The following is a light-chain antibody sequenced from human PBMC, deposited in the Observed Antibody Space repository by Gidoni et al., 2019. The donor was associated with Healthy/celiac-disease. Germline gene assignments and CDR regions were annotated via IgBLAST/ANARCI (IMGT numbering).Light chain of an antibody. V-gene: IGKV3-11*01. CDR3: QQRSNWPPIX. CDR1: QSVSSY. CDR2: DAS. Sequence: EIVLTQSPATLSLSPGARATLYCRASQSVSSYLAWYQQKPGQAPRLLIYDASNRATGIPARVSGSGSGTDFTLTISSLEPEDFAVYYCQQRSNWPPIXVXQGTLLEIK. J-gene: IGKJ5*01.